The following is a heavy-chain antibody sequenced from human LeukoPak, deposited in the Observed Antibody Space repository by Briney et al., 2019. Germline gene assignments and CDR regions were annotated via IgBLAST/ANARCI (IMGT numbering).Heavy chain of an antibody. D-gene: IGHD3-3*01. Sequence: ASETLSLTCTVSGGSISSSSYYWGWIRQPPGKGLEWIGSIYYSGSTYYNPSLKSRVTISVDTSKNQFSLKLSSVTAADTAVYYCARRRDFWSGYHYYFDYWGQGTLVTVSS. CDR2: IYYSGST. J-gene: IGHJ4*02. CDR3: ARRRDFWSGYHYYFDY. CDR1: GGSISSSSYY. V-gene: IGHV4-39*01.